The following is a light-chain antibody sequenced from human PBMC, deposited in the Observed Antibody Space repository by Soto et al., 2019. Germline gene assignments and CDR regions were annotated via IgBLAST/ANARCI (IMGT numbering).Light chain of an antibody. Sequence: SALTQPASVSGSPGQSITISCTGTSSDVGSYNLVSWYQQHTGKAPKLMIYEGSKRPSGVSNRFSGSKSGNTASLTISGLQAEDEADYYCCSYAGSSTDVVFGGGTKLTVL. CDR2: EGS. J-gene: IGLJ2*01. CDR3: CSYAGSSTDVV. CDR1: SSDVGSYNL. V-gene: IGLV2-23*01.